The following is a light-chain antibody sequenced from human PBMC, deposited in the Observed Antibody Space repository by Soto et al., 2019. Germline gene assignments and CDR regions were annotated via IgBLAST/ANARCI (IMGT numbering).Light chain of an antibody. Sequence: EIVMTQSPATLSVSPGERATLSCRASQSVSSNLAWYQQKPGLAPRLLIYGASARATGIPARFSGSGSGTEFTLTISSLQSEYFAVYYCQQYNNWPYPFGPGTKVDIK. CDR3: QQYNNWPYP. CDR2: GAS. CDR1: QSVSSN. V-gene: IGKV3-15*01. J-gene: IGKJ3*01.